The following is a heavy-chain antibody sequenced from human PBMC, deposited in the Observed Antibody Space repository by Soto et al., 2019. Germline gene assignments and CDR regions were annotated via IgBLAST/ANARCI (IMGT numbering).Heavy chain of an antibody. CDR3: ARDPVVVVAATNAFDI. CDR1: GFTVSSNY. D-gene: IGHD2-15*01. CDR2: IYGGGST. V-gene: IGHV3-53*01. J-gene: IGHJ3*02. Sequence: PGGSLRLSCAASGFTVSSNYMSWVRQAPGKGLEWVSVIYGGGSTYYADSVKGRFTISRDNSKNTLYLQMNSLRAEDTAVYYCARDPVVVVAATNAFDIWGQGTMVTVSS.